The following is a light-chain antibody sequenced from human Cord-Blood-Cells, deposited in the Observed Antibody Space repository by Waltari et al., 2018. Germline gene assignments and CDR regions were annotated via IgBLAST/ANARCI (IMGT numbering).Light chain of an antibody. CDR1: QDISNY. J-gene: IGKJ3*01. CDR2: DAS. V-gene: IGKV1-33*01. CDR3: QQYDNLPFT. Sequence: IQMTPSPSSLSASVGDRVTITWQASQDISNYLNWYQQKPGKAPKLLIYDASNLETGVPSRLSGSGSGTDFTFTISSLQPEDIATYYCQQYDNLPFTFGPGTKVDIK.